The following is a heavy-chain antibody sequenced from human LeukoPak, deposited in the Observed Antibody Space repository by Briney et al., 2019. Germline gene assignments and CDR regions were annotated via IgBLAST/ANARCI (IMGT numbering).Heavy chain of an antibody. J-gene: IGHJ4*02. CDR3: ARDLGHTGYDLYDY. D-gene: IGHD5-12*01. V-gene: IGHV3-7*01. CDR2: MKQDGSEK. CDR1: GINFRGYW. Sequence: TGGSLRLSCAVSGINFRGYWMAWVRQAPGKGLEWVANMKQDGSEKYYVDSVKGRFTISRDNAKNSLYLEMNSLRVEDTAVYYRARDLGHTGYDLYDYWGQGTLVTVSS.